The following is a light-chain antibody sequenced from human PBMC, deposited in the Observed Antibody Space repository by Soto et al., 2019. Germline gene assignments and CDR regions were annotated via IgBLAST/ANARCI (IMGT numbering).Light chain of an antibody. CDR1: QCVSSY. CDR2: DAS. Sequence: EIALTQSPATLSLSPGERATLSCRASQCVSSYLAWYQQKPGQAPRLLIYDASNRATGIPARFSGSGSGTDFTLTISSLEPEDFAVYYCQQRSNWPPLTFGQGTRLEIK. J-gene: IGKJ5*01. V-gene: IGKV3-11*01. CDR3: QQRSNWPPLT.